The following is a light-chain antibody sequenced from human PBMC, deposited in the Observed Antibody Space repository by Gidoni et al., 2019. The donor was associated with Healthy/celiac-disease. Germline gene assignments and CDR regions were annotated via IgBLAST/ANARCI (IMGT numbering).Light chain of an antibody. CDR3: QQRSNWPPPYT. V-gene: IGKV3-11*01. CDR2: DAS. Sequence: EIVLTQSPATLSLSPGERATLSCRASQSVSSYLAWYQQKPGQAPRLLIYDASNRATGIPARFSGSGSGTDFTLTICSLEAEDFAVYYCQQRSNWPPPYTFGQGTKLEIK. CDR1: QSVSSY. J-gene: IGKJ2*01.